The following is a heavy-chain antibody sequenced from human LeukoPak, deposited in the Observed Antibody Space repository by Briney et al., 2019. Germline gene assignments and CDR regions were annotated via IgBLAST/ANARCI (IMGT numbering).Heavy chain of an antibody. V-gene: IGHV4-34*01. J-gene: IGHJ2*01. Sequence: SETLLLTCAVYGGSFSCYYWSWIRQTPGKGQEWIGEINHSGSTNYNPSLKIRVTISVDTSKNQFSLKLSSVTAADAAVYYCARGRGHGSGSYYNPRYWYFDLWGRGNLVTVSS. D-gene: IGHD3-10*01. CDR1: GGSFSCYY. CDR3: ARGRGHGSGSYYNPRYWYFDL. CDR2: INHSGST.